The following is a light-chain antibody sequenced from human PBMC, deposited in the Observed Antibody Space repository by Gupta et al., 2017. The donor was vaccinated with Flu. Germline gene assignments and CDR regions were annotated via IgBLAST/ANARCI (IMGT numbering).Light chain of an antibody. J-gene: IGKJ3*01. CDR3: QQYYSIPFT. Sequence: DIVMTQSPDSLAVSRGEGATINCKSSQSVLYSSNNKNYLAWYQQKPGQPPKLLIYWASTRESGVPDRFSGSGSGTDFTLTISSLQAADVAVYYCQQYYSIPFTFGPGTKVDIK. CDR2: WAS. V-gene: IGKV4-1*01. CDR1: QSVLYSSNNKNY.